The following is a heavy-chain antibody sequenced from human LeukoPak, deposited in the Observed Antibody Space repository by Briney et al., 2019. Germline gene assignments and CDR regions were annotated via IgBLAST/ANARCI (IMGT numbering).Heavy chain of an antibody. CDR3: AELGIPMIGGV. CDR1: GFTFSSYS. Sequence: GGSLRLSCAASGFTFSSYSMNWVRQAPGKGLEWVSSISSSSSYIYYADSVKGRFTISRDNAKNSLYLQMNSLRAEDTAVYYCAELGIPMIGGVWGQGTTVTISS. V-gene: IGHV3-21*01. D-gene: IGHD3-10*02. CDR2: ISSSSSYI. J-gene: IGHJ6*02.